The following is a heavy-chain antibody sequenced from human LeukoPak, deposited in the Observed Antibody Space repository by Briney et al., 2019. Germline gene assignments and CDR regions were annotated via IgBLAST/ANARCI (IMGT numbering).Heavy chain of an antibody. J-gene: IGHJ3*02. D-gene: IGHD3-22*01. CDR3: ARGRLPMSYYYDSSGYPHDAFDI. CDR2: IANDGSII. CDR1: GFTFSNYG. V-gene: IGHV3-30*03. Sequence: PGRSLRLSCAASGFTFSNYGMHWVRQAPGKGLEWVAVIANDGSIIYYADSVKGRFTISRDNSKNTLYLQMNSLRAEDTAVYYCARGRLPMSYYYDSSGYPHDAFDIWGQGTMVTVSS.